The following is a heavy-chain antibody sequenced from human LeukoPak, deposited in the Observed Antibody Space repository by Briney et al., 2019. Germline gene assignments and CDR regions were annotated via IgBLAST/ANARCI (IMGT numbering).Heavy chain of an antibody. D-gene: IGHD3-3*02. J-gene: IGHJ3*01. V-gene: IGHV3-9*01. CDR1: GFPFDDYA. Sequence: PGGSLRLSCAASGFPFDDYAMSWVRQAPGKGLEWVSGISWNSLTTGYADSVKGRFSISRDNAKSPLYLEMKSLRPEDTALYYCVKDTSLGLDAFQDWGQGTMIIVSS. CDR2: ISWNSLTT. CDR3: VKDTSLGLDAFQD.